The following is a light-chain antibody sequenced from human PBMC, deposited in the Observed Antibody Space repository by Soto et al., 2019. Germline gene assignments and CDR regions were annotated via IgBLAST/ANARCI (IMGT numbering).Light chain of an antibody. Sequence: QSVLTQPASVSGSPGQSITISCTGTSSDVGGYNYVSWYQQHPGKAPKLMIYEVSNRPSGVSNRFSGSKSGNTASLTISGLQAEDEADYFCTSFTSTTSVYVFGTRTKVIVL. CDR1: SSDVGGYNY. CDR2: EVS. V-gene: IGLV2-14*01. CDR3: TSFTSTTSVYV. J-gene: IGLJ1*01.